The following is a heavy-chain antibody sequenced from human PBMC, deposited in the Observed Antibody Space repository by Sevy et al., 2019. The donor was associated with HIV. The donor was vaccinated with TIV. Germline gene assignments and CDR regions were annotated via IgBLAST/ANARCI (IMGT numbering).Heavy chain of an antibody. D-gene: IGHD1-26*01. CDR3: ARGVGLDC. CDR1: GFTFSPYW. CDR2: IRPDGSDK. V-gene: IGHV3-7*01. Sequence: GGYLRLCCAASGFTFSPYWMTWVRQAPGKGLVWVANIRPDGSDKYYVDSVKGRFTISRDNAKNSLYLQMNSLRADDTAMYYCARGVGLDCWGQGALVTVSS. J-gene: IGHJ4*02.